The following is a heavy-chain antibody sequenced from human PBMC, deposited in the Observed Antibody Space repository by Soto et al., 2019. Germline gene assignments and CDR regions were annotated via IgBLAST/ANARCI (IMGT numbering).Heavy chain of an antibody. D-gene: IGHD1-26*01. J-gene: IGHJ6*03. V-gene: IGHV4-59*08. CDR1: GGSISSYY. CDR2: IYYSGST. Sequence: QVQLQESGPGLVKPSETLSLTCTVSGGSISSYYWSWIRQPPGKGLEWIGYIYYSGSTNYNPSLKSRVTISVDTSKNQFSLKLSSVTAADTAVYYCARHGRGYYYMDVWGKGTTVTVSS. CDR3: ARHGRGYYYMDV.